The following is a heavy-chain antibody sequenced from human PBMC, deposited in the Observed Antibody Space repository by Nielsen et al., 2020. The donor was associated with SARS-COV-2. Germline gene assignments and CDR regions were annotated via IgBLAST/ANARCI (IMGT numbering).Heavy chain of an antibody. CDR3: ARGRVAAPGDY. J-gene: IGHJ4*02. CDR2: IYHSGST. Sequence: SETLSLTCTVSGGSISSYYWSWIRQPPGKGLEWIGSIYHSGSTYYNPSLKSRVTISVDTSKNQFSLKLSSVTAADTAVYYCARGRVAAPGDYWGQGTLVTVSS. V-gene: IGHV4-59*12. CDR1: GGSISSYY. D-gene: IGHD6-19*01.